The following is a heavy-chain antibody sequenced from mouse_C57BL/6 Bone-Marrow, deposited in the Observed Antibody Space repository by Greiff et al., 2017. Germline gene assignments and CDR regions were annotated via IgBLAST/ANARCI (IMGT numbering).Heavy chain of an antibody. CDR2: IRRKSSNYAT. V-gene: IGHV10-3*01. CDR3: VREGIYYYGSSYVGFAY. J-gene: IGHJ3*01. Sequence: EVMLVESGGGLVQPKGSLKLSCAASGFTFNTYAMHWVRQAPGKGLEWVARIRRKSSNYATYYADSVKDRFTISRDDSQSMLYLQMNNLKTEDTAMYYCVREGIYYYGSSYVGFAYWGQGTLVTVSA. CDR1: GFTFNTYA. D-gene: IGHD1-1*01.